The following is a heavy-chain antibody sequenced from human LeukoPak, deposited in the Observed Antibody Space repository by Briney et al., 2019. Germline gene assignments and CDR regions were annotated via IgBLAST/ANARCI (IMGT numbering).Heavy chain of an antibody. CDR2: ISYDESNK. CDR3: AKDPGSTVTTSDY. Sequence: GGSLRPPCAASGFTFSSYGMHWVRQAPGKGLEWVAVISYDESNKYYADSVKGRFTISRDNSKNTLYLQMNSLRAEDTAVYYCAKDPGSTVTTSDYWGQGTLVTVSS. D-gene: IGHD4-17*01. J-gene: IGHJ4*02. CDR1: GFTFSSYG. V-gene: IGHV3-30*18.